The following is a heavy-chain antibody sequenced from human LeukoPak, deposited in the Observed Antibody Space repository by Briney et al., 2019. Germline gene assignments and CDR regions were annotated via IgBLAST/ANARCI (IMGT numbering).Heavy chain of an antibody. J-gene: IGHJ4*02. Sequence: PGGSLRLSCAASGFTFSSYAMSWVRQAPGKGLEWIGRIYTSGSTNYNPSLKSRVTMSVDTSKNQFSLKLSSVTAADTAVYYCARGPKTAMEIDYWGQGTLVTVSS. CDR2: IYTSGST. V-gene: IGHV4-59*10. CDR3: ARGPKTAMEIDY. CDR1: GFTFSSYA. D-gene: IGHD5-18*01.